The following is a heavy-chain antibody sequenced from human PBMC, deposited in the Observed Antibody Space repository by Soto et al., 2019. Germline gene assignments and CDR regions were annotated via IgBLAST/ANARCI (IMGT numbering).Heavy chain of an antibody. V-gene: IGHV3-21*01. Sequence: GGSLRLSCAASGFTFSSYSMNWVRQAPGKGLEWVSSISSSSGYIYYADSVKGRFTISRDNAKSSLSLQMNSLRAEDTAVYYCARVVDYYDPYYYYGMDVWGLGTTVTVSS. CDR3: ARVVDYYDPYYYYGMDV. J-gene: IGHJ6*02. CDR2: ISSSSGYI. CDR1: GFTFSSYS. D-gene: IGHD3-22*01.